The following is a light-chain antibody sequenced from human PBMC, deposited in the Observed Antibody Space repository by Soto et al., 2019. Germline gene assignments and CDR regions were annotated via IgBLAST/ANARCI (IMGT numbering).Light chain of an antibody. CDR3: QQYNNWPLT. CDR1: QSVSSN. Sequence: EIVMTQSPATLSESPGERATLSCRASQSVSSNLAWYQQKPGQTPRLLIYDAFSRATGIPARFSGSGSGTDFTLTISSLQSEDFAVYYCQQYNNWPLTFGGGTNVEIK. J-gene: IGKJ4*01. CDR2: DAF. V-gene: IGKV3-15*01.